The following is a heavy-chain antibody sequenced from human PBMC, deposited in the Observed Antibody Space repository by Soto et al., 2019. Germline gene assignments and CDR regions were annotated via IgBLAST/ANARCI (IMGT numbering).Heavy chain of an antibody. CDR2: INPNSGGT. J-gene: IGHJ6*02. CDR1: GYTFTGYY. CDR3: ARDQDIEVVPAAPGGYYYYYGMDV. D-gene: IGHD2-2*01. V-gene: IGHV1-2*02. Sequence: QVQLVQSGAEVKKPEASVKVSCKASGYTFTGYYMHWVREAPGQGLEWMGWINPNSGGTNYAQKFQGRVTMTRDTSISTADMELSRLRSDDTAVYYCARDQDIEVVPAAPGGYYYYYGMDVWGQGTTVTVSS.